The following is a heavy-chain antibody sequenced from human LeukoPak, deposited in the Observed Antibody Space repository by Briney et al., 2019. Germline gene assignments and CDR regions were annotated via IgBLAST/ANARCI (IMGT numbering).Heavy chain of an antibody. CDR1: GYTLTELS. D-gene: IGHD3-3*01. CDR3: ATDPRFLEWLLIN. J-gene: IGHJ4*02. Sequence: ASVKVSCKVSGYTLTELSMHWVRQAPGKGLEWMGGFDPEDGETIYAQKFQGRVTMTEDTSTDTAYMELSSPRSEDTAVYYCATDPRFLEWLLINWGQGTLVTVSS. CDR2: FDPEDGET. V-gene: IGHV1-24*01.